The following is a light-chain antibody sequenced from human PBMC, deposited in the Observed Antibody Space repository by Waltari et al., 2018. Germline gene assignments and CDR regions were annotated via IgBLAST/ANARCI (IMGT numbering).Light chain of an antibody. CDR3: CSYAGTWL. CDR2: QGT. J-gene: IGLJ3*02. V-gene: IGLV2-23*01. Sequence: QSALTQPASMSASPGQSITISCTATNNDLGTYHLVSWYQQHPGRAPKLLIFQGTKRPSEVSGRFSGSKSADTASLTISGLQPEDEADYYCCSYAGTWLFGGGTKVTVL. CDR1: NNDLGTYHL.